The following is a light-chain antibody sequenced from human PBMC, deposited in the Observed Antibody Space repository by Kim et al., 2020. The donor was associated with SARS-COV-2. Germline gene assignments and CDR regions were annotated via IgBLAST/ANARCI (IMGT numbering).Light chain of an antibody. Sequence: VSVALGQTVRITCQGDSLRSYYASWYQQKPGQAPVLVIYGKNNRPSGIPDRFSGSSSGNTASLTITGAQAEDEADYYCNSRDSSGNRVFGGGTKVTV. J-gene: IGLJ3*02. CDR2: GKN. CDR1: SLRSYY. CDR3: NSRDSSGNRV. V-gene: IGLV3-19*01.